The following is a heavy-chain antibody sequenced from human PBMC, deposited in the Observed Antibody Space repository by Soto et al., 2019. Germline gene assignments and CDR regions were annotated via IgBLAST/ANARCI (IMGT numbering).Heavy chain of an antibody. J-gene: IGHJ4*02. Sequence: PSETLSLTCAVYGESFSGYYCSWIRQPPGKGLEWIGEVNHSGNTNYNPALKSRVTISEDTSKSQFSLKLTSVTAADTAIYYCARATIQGHQSAVGVGVSQTLDYWGQGIQVTVSS. CDR3: ARATIQGHQSAVGVGVSQTLDY. D-gene: IGHD2-8*01. CDR1: GESFSGYY. CDR2: VNHSGNT. V-gene: IGHV4-34*01.